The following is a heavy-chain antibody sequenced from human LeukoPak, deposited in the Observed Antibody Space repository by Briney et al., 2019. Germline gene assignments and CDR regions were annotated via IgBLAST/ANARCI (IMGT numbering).Heavy chain of an antibody. J-gene: IGHJ4*02. CDR1: GNTFTGYY. V-gene: IGHV1-2*02. D-gene: IGHD6-13*01. CDR3: ARGDSSSWHLDY. CDR2: ISPYSGGT. Sequence: SVNVSCKSSGNTFTGYYIHWVRQAPGQGLEWMGWISPYSGGTNYAQKFQGRVTMTRDTSITTACMEVHKLTSDDTAVYYCARGDSSSWHLDYWGQGSLVTVSS.